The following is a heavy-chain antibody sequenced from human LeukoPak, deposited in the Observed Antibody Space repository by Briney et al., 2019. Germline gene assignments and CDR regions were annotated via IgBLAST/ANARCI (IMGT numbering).Heavy chain of an antibody. CDR1: GFTVSNNY. J-gene: IGHJ5*02. D-gene: IGHD4/OR15-4a*01. CDR3: ARDPPAVRTNTYA. V-gene: IGHV3-66*01. Sequence: GGSLRLSCAASGFTVSNNYMNWVRQAPGKGLEWVSLIYSGGDTHYAASVKGRFTIPRDSSKNTLYLQMNSLRAEDTAVYYCARDPPAVRTNTYAWGQGTLVTVSS. CDR2: IYSGGDT.